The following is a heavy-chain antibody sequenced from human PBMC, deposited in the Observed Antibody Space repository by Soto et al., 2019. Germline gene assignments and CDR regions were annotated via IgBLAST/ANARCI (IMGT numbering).Heavy chain of an antibody. CDR1: GFSFSSYS. J-gene: IGHJ4*02. CDR3: AKDSLRFLEWIYYSDY. D-gene: IGHD3-3*01. V-gene: IGHV3-23*04. CDR2: ISGSGGST. Sequence: EVQLGESGGGLVKPGGSLRLSCAASGFSFSSYSINWVRQAPGKGLEWVSAISGSGGSTYYADSVKGRFTISRDNSKNTLYLQMNSLRAEDTAVYYCAKDSLRFLEWIYYSDYWGQGTLVTVSS.